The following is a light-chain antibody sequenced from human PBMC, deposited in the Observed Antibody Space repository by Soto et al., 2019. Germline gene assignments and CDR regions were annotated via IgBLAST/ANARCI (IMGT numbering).Light chain of an antibody. CDR3: QQYNSYQNP. CDR2: KAS. V-gene: IGKV1-5*03. CDR1: QSISSW. Sequence: DIQMTQSPSTLSASVGDRVTITCGASQSISSWLAWYQQKPGKAPKLLIYKASSLEGGIPSRFSGSRSETESTIKISRMPSDYLATSHCQQYNSYQNPFGQGTK. J-gene: IGKJ2*01.